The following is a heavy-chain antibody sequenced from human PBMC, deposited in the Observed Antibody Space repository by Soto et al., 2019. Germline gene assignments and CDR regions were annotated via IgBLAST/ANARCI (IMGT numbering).Heavy chain of an antibody. V-gene: IGHV3-53*01. Sequence: EVQLVESGGGLIQPGGSLRLSCEASGFTVSDNYMTWVRQAPGKGLEWVSLIYSDVYSAGTTYYADSVKGRFTIFRDKSQNTLYLQMDSLRAEDTAVYFCARELVEVINSNADYYGLDVWGQGTTVTVSS. CDR2: IYSDVYSAGTT. CDR1: GFTVSDNY. CDR3: ARELVEVINSNADYYGLDV. J-gene: IGHJ6*02. D-gene: IGHD2-8*02.